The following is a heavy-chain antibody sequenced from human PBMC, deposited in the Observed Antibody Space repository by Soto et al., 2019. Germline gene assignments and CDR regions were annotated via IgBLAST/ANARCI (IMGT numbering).Heavy chain of an antibody. J-gene: IGHJ4*02. V-gene: IGHV3-21*01. D-gene: IGHD3-3*01. CDR2: ISSSSSYI. CDR3: SRSSLGILRFLEWSFDY. CDR1: GFTFSPYS. Sequence: EVQLVESGGGLVKPGGSLRLSCAASGFTFSPYSMNWVRQAPGKGLEWVSSISSSSSYIYYADSVKGRFTISRDNARSSLSLQMNSLRAEDTAVYYCSRSSLGILRFLEWSFDYWGQGTLVTVSS.